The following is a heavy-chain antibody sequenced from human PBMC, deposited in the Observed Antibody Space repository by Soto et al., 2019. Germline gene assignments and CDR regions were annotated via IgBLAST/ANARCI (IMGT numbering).Heavy chain of an antibody. D-gene: IGHD2-21*01. CDR2: ISVSGANT. V-gene: IGHV3-23*01. Sequence: PGGSLRLSCVASGFKFSSYALTWVRQAPGKGLEWVSVISVSGANTYYADSVKGRFTISRDNSKNTLYLQMNSLRPEDTALYYCAKATSATCTGSICYSFDYWGQGTLVTVSS. CDR1: GFKFSSYA. J-gene: IGHJ4*02. CDR3: AKATSATCTGSICYSFDY.